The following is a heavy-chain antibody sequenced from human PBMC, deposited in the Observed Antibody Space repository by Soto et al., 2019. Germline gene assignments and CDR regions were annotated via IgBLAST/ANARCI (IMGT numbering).Heavy chain of an antibody. J-gene: IGHJ4*02. D-gene: IGHD1-26*01. Sequence: GGSLRLSCAASGFPFSNYAMTWVRQAPGKGWEWVSAISGTGGSTYYADSVKGRFTISRDNSNVTLYLQMNSLRAEDTAVYYCASIISHSGTSPGYWGQGTLVTVSS. CDR2: ISGTGGST. CDR3: ASIISHSGTSPGY. V-gene: IGHV3-23*01. CDR1: GFPFSNYA.